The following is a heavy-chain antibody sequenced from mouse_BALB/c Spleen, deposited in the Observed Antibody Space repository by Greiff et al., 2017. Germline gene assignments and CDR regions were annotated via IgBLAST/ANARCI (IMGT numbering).Heavy chain of an antibody. J-gene: IGHJ3*01. CDR1: GYTFTDYW. D-gene: IGHD2-4*01. CDR2: IDTSDSYT. Sequence: QVQLQQPGAELVMPGASVKMSCKASGYTFTDYWMHWVKQRPGQGLEWIGAIDTSDSYTSYNQKFKGKATLTVDESSSTAYMQLSSLTSEDSAVYYCARSGDYDGGFLSWFAYWGQGTLVTVSA. V-gene: IGHV1-69*01. CDR3: ARSGDYDGGFLSWFAY.